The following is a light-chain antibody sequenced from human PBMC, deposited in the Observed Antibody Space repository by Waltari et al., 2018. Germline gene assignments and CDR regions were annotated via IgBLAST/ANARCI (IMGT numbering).Light chain of an antibody. CDR1: RRYRCGYTF. V-gene: IGLV2-14*01. CDR2: DIS. Sequence: QSSLTQPASVSGSPGQSITISRTWSRRYRCGYTFLSWYQQHPGKVPKVIIFDISNRPSGVSNRFSGSKSGNTASLTISGLQPEDEADYYCTSYTSRNTLVFGTGTKVTVL. J-gene: IGLJ1*01. CDR3: TSYTSRNTLV.